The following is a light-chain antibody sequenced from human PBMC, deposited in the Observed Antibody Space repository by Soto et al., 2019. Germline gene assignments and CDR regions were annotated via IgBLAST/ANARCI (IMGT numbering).Light chain of an antibody. CDR1: QSVDSRY. Sequence: EIEFTQSRGTLSLSPGERATLSCRSSQSVDSRYLAWYQQKPGQAPRLLIYGASSRATGIPDRFSGSGSGTDFTLTISRLEPEDSAVYYCQQYDSSPWTFGQGTKVDI. J-gene: IGKJ1*01. V-gene: IGKV3-20*01. CDR3: QQYDSSPWT. CDR2: GAS.